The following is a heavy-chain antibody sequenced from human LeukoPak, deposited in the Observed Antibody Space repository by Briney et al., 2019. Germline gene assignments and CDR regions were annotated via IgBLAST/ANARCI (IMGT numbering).Heavy chain of an antibody. CDR3: ARVDSSSWYSDY. Sequence: SETLSLTCTVSGGSISSGSYYWSWIRQPAGKGLEWIGRIYTSGSTNYNPSLKSRVTISVDTSKNQFSLKLSSVTAADTAVYYCARVDSSSWYSDYWGQGTLVTVSS. CDR1: GGSISSGSYY. CDR2: IYTSGST. D-gene: IGHD6-13*01. J-gene: IGHJ4*02. V-gene: IGHV4-61*02.